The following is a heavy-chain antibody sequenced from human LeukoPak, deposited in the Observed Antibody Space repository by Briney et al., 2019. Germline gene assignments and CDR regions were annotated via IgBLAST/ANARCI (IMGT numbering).Heavy chain of an antibody. Sequence: PGGSLRLSCAASGFTFSDYEMNWVRQAPGKGLEWILHISTSGSIIHYADSVKGRFTISRDNAKNSLYLQMNSLGAEDTALYFCARDATTEPGTVYMDVWGKGTTVTISS. J-gene: IGHJ6*03. CDR2: ISTSGSII. CDR3: ARDATTEPGTVYMDV. D-gene: IGHD6-13*01. CDR1: GFTFSDYE. V-gene: IGHV3-48*03.